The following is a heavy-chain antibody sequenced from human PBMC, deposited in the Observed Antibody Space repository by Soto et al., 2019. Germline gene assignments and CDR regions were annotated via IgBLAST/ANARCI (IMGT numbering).Heavy chain of an antibody. CDR3: ARDSLYGSGCYSYFHY. J-gene: IGHJ4*02. D-gene: IGHD3-10*01. CDR2: IYYSGTT. CDR1: GDFITSGSYF. V-gene: IGHV4-31*03. Sequence: QVQLQESGPRLVKPSQTLSLTCSVSGDFITSGSYFWSWIRQDPGKGLEWIGYIYYSGTTHYNPSLESRVTMSVDTVKDQFSLRLRSVTAADSAVYYCARDSLYGSGCYSYFHYWGQGTLVTVSS.